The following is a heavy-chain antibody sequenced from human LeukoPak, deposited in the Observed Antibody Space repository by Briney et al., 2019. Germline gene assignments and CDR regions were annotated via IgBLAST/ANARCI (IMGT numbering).Heavy chain of an antibody. CDR3: ARVGSSGWYVHPTLDY. D-gene: IGHD6-19*01. CDR2: INPNSGDT. CDR1: GYTFTGDY. Sequence: GASVKVSCKASGYTFTGDYMHWVRQAPAQGLEWMGWINPNSGDTNYAQKFQGRVTVTRDTSISTAYMEVSRLRSDDTAVYYCARVGSSGWYVHPTLDYWGQGTLLTVSP. V-gene: IGHV1-2*02. J-gene: IGHJ4*02.